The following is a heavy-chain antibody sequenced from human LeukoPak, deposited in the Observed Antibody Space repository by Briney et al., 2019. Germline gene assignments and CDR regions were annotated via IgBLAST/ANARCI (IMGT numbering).Heavy chain of an antibody. D-gene: IGHD2-2*01. CDR2: IIPIFGTA. J-gene: IGHJ4*02. Sequence: ASVKVSCKAYGGTFSSYAISWVRQAPGQGLEWMGGIIPIFGTANYAQKFQGRVTITADESTSTAYMELSSLRSEDTAVYYCARGHVPAAMNYFDYWGQGTLVTVSS. V-gene: IGHV1-69*13. CDR1: GGTFSSYA. CDR3: ARGHVPAAMNYFDY.